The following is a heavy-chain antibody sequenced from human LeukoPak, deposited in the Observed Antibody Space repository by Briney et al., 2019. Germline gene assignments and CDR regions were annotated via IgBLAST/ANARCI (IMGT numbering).Heavy chain of an antibody. CDR1: GFTFGDYA. D-gene: IGHD1-7*01. Sequence: GGSLRLSCTASGFTFGDYAMNWVRQAPGKGLEWVGFIRSKAYGGTTEYAASVKGRFTISRDDSKSIAYLQMNSLKTEDTAVYYCTRGYNWNYGYFDNWGQGTLVTVSS. CDR2: IRSKAYGGTT. V-gene: IGHV3-49*04. J-gene: IGHJ4*02. CDR3: TRGYNWNYGYFDN.